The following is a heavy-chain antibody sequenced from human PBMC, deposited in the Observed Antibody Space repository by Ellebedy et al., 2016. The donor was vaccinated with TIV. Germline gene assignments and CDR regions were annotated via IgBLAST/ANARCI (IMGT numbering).Heavy chain of an antibody. CDR3: ARVDNWNYQGDAFDI. CDR1: GGSVSSGSYY. J-gene: IGHJ3*02. CDR2: IYYSGST. Sequence: SETLSLTXTVSGGSVSSGSYYWGWIRQPPGKGLELIGYIYYSGSTNYNPSLKSRVTISVDTSKNQFSLKLSSVTAADTAVYYCARVDNWNYQGDAFDIWGQGTMVTVSS. V-gene: IGHV4-61*01. D-gene: IGHD1-7*01.